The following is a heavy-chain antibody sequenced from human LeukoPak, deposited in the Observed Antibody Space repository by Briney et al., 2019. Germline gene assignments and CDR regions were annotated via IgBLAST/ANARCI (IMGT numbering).Heavy chain of an antibody. CDR3: AKGGDVDILNSHDAFDI. D-gene: IGHD3-9*01. Sequence: PGGSLRLSCAGSGFTFDDYAMHWVRQPPGKGLEWVSGINWNSGSIGYADSVKGRFTISRDNAKNSLYLQMNSLRAKDTALYYCAKGGDVDILNSHDAFDIWGQGTMVTVSS. J-gene: IGHJ3*02. CDR2: INWNSGSI. CDR1: GFTFDDYA. V-gene: IGHV3-9*01.